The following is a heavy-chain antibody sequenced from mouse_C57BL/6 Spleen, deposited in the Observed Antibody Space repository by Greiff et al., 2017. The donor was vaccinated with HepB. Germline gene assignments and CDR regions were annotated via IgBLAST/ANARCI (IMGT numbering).Heavy chain of an antibody. V-gene: IGHV7-3*01. J-gene: IGHJ4*01. CDR1: GFTFTDYY. Sequence: EVKLMESGGGLVQPGGSLSLSCAASGFTFTDYYMSWVRQPPGKALEWLGFIRNKANGYTTEYSASVKGRFTISRDNSQSILYLQMNALRAEDSATYYGARDRMRTGPMDYWGQGTSVTVSS. CDR2: IRNKANGYTT. D-gene: IGHD4-1*01. CDR3: ARDRMRTGPMDY.